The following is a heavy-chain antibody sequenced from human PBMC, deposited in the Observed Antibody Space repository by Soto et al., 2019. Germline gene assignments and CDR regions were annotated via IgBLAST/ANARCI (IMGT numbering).Heavy chain of an antibody. CDR3: ARANPMITFGGVIVMGAFDI. CDR2: IYYSGST. Sequence: QVQLQESGPGLVKPSQTLSLTCTVSGGSISSGGYYWSWIRQHPGKGLEWIGYIYYSGSTYYNPSLKSRVTISVDTSKNQFSLKLSSVTAADTAVYYCARANPMITFGGVIVMGAFDIWGQGTMVTVSS. J-gene: IGHJ3*02. D-gene: IGHD3-16*02. V-gene: IGHV4-31*03. CDR1: GGSISSGGYY.